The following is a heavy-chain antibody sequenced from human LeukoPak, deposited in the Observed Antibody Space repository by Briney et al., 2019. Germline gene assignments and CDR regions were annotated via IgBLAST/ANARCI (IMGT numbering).Heavy chain of an antibody. CDR3: AKGLYDYALDV. CDR2: IGARDGRT. V-gene: IGHV3-23*01. J-gene: IGHJ6*02. Sequence: GGSLRLSCAASGFTFRNYAMTWVRQAPGKGLDWVALIGARDGRTYYADPVKGRFTISRDNFKNTLYSQMNSLRAEDTAIYYCAKGLYDYALDVWGQGTAVTVPS. CDR1: GFTFRNYA.